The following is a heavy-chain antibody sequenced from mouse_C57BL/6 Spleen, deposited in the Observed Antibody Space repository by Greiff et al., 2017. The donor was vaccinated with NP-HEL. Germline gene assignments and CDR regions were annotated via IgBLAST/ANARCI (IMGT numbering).Heavy chain of an antibody. D-gene: IGHD4-1*01. CDR2: ISYDGSN. J-gene: IGHJ4*01. CDR3: ATNWDVEAMDY. CDR1: GYSITSGYY. Sequence: EVQVVESGPGLVKPSQSLSLTCSVTGYSITSGYYWNWIRQFPGNKLEWMGYISYDGSNNYNPSLKNRISITRDTSKNQFFLKLNSVTTEDTATYYCATNWDVEAMDYWGQGTSVTVSS. V-gene: IGHV3-6*01.